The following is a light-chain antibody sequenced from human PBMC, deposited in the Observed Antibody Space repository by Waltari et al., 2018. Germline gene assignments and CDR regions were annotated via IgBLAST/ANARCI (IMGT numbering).Light chain of an antibody. Sequence: QAVLTQPASLSESPGASASLTCTLRSAILVGSFTISWYQQKPGSSPQFLLKHRPDSSLQRGSGVPSRFSVSRDTSANAEVLLISGLQSEDEADYYCMILYNNAVVFGGGTKLTVL. J-gene: IGLJ3*02. V-gene: IGLV5-45*01. CDR3: MILYNNAVV. CDR1: SAILVGSFT. CDR2: HRPDSSL.